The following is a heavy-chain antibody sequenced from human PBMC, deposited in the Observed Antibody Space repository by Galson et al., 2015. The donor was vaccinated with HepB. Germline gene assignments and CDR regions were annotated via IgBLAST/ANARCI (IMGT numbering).Heavy chain of an antibody. J-gene: IGHJ4*02. Sequence: SLRLSCAGSGFTFSIYDMHWVRQATGKGLEWVSAIGTAGDTYYPGSVKGRFTISRENAKNSLYLQMNSLRAGDTAVYYCARAPYTSSWSLAYYFDSWGQGTLVTVSS. D-gene: IGHD6-13*01. CDR1: GFTFSIYD. V-gene: IGHV3-13*01. CDR3: ARAPYTSSWSLAYYFDS. CDR2: IGTAGDT.